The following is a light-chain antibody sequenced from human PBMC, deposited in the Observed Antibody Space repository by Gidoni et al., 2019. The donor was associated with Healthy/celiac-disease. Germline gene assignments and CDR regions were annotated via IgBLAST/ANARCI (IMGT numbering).Light chain of an antibody. CDR3: QSYDSSLSGVV. Sequence: QSVLTPPPSVSGAPGQRVTISCTGSSSNIGAGYDVHWYPQLPGTAPKLLIYGNSNRPSGVPDRFSGSKSGTSASLAISGRQAEDEADYYCQSYDSSLSGVVFGGGTKLTVL. V-gene: IGLV1-40*01. CDR2: GNS. J-gene: IGLJ2*01. CDR1: SSNIGAGYD.